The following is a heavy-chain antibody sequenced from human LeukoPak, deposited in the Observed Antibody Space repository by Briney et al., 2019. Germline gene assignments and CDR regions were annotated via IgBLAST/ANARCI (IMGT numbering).Heavy chain of an antibody. CDR2: ISYDGTNK. CDR1: GFTFSTYA. J-gene: IGHJ3*02. V-gene: IGHV3-30-3*01. D-gene: IGHD7-27*01. CDR3: AREILTGYAFDI. Sequence: PGGSLRLSCAASGFTFSTYAMHWVRQAPGKGLEWVAFISYDGTNKYCADSVKGRFTISRDNSKNTLYLQMNSLRAEDTAVYYCAREILTGYAFDIWGQGTMVTVSS.